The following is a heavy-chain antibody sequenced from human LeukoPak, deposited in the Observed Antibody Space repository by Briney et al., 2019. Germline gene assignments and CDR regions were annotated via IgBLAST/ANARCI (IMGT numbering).Heavy chain of an antibody. CDR1: GFTFSSPA. CDR3: VKDRIAVAGTFDS. CDR2: ISSNGDTT. J-gene: IGHJ5*01. Sequence: GGSLRLSCSASGFTFSSPAMHWVRQAPGKGLEFVSSISSNGDTTYYADSVKGRFTISRDNSKNTLYLQMSSLRAEDTAVYYCVKDRIAVAGTFDSWGQGTLVTVSS. D-gene: IGHD6-19*01. V-gene: IGHV3-64D*09.